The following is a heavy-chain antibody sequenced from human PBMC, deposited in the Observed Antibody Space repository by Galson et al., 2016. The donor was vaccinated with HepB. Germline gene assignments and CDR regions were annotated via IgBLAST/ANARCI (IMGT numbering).Heavy chain of an antibody. V-gene: IGHV4-34*01. J-gene: IGHJ3*02. CDR3: ARHVPSDAFDI. CDR1: GGSFSGYY. CDR2: INHSGNT. Sequence: SETLSLTCAVSGGSFSGYYWSWIRQPPGKGLEWIGEINHSGNTNHNPSVKGRLTISADTSKNQFSLNLTSVTAADTAVYYCARHVPSDAFDIWGQGAMVAVSS.